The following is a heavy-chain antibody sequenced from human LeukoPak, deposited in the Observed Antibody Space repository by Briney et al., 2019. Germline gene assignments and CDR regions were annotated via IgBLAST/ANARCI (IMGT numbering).Heavy chain of an antibody. CDR3: AKDWGQAY. D-gene: IGHD3-16*01. CDR2: ISGSGGST. Sequence: PGGSLRLSCAASVFTFSSYAMSWVPHAPGKGREGVSAISGSGGSTYYADSVKGRFTVSRDNSKNTLYLQMNSLRAEDTAVYYCAKDWGQAYWGQGTLVTVSS. CDR1: VFTFSSYA. V-gene: IGHV3-23*01. J-gene: IGHJ4*02.